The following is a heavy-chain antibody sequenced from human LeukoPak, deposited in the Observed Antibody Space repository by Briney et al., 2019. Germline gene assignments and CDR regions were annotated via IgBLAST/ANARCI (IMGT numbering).Heavy chain of an antibody. V-gene: IGHV1-2*02. Sequence: ASVKVSCKASGYTFTGYYMHWVRQAPGQGLEWMGWINPNSGGTNYAQKFQGRVTMTRDTSISTAYMELSRLRSDDTAVYYYARAGVTTTLGYYYGMDVWGQGTTVTVSS. CDR3: ARAGVTTTLGYYYGMDV. CDR2: INPNSGGT. CDR1: GYTFTGYY. D-gene: IGHD4-11*01. J-gene: IGHJ6*02.